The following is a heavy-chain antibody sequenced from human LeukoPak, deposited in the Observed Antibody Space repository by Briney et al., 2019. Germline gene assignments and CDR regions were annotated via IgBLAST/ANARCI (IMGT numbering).Heavy chain of an antibody. CDR3: AKDHHTNTIFGVVITRSYWYFDL. CDR1: GFTFSSYA. J-gene: IGHJ2*01. Sequence: GGSLRLSCAASGFTFSSYAMSWVRQAPGKGLEWVSAISGSGGSTYYADSVKGRFTISRDNSKNTLYLQMNSLRAEDTAVYYCAKDHHTNTIFGVVITRSYWYFDLWGRGTLVTVSS. CDR2: ISGSGGST. V-gene: IGHV3-23*01. D-gene: IGHD3-3*01.